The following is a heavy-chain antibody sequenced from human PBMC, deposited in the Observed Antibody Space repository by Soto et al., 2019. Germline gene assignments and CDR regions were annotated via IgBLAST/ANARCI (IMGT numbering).Heavy chain of an antibody. CDR2: TSGSGGST. CDR1: GFTFSSYA. V-gene: IGHV3-23*01. J-gene: IGHJ4*02. Sequence: EVQLLESGGGLVQPGGSLRLSCAASGFTFSSYAMSWVRQAPGKGLEWVSATSGSGGSTYYADSVKGRFTITRDNSKNTLYLQMNSLRAEETAVYYCAKDGIAAAGAVDYWGQGTLVTVSS. CDR3: AKDGIAAAGAVDY. D-gene: IGHD6-13*01.